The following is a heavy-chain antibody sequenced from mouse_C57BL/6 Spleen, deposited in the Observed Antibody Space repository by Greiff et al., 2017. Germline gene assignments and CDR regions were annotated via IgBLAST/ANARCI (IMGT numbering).Heavy chain of an antibody. J-gene: IGHJ3*01. CDR3: ARPRWDYDVAY. CDR1: GFTFSSYG. Sequence: EVQLVESGGDLVKPGGSLKLSCAASGFTFSSYGMSWVRQTPDKRLEWVATISSGGSYTYYPDSVKGRFTISRDNAKNTLYLQMSSLKSEDTAMYYCARPRWDYDVAYWGQGTLVTVSA. V-gene: IGHV5-6*01. CDR2: ISSGGSYT. D-gene: IGHD2-4*01.